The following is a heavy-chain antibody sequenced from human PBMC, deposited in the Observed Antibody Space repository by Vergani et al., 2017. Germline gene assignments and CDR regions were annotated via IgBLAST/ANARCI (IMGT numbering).Heavy chain of an antibody. CDR2: IYYSGST. D-gene: IGHD6-19*01. CDR1: GGSISSYY. V-gene: IGHV4-39*02. Sequence: QVQLQESGPGLVKPSETLSLTCTVSGGSISSYYWGWIRQPPGKGLEWIGSIYYSGSTYYNPSLKSRVTISVDTSKNQFSLKLSSVTAADTAVYYCARETRNRGEAVAGTRDAFDIWGQGTMVTVSS. J-gene: IGHJ3*02. CDR3: ARETRNRGEAVAGTRDAFDI.